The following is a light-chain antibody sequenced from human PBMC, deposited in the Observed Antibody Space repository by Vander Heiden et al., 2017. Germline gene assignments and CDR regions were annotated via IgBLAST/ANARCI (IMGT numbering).Light chain of an antibody. J-gene: IGLJ2*01. CDR3: CSNGDTDNYT. V-gene: IGLV2-11*01. CDR1: SRDVGGYKY. Sequence: QSALTQPRSVSGSPGQSVTISCTGTSRDVGGYKYVSWYQTNPSKAPHIMIFDVDKRPAGVPGRFSGSKSGTTASLTISGLQAEDDADYYCCSNGDTDNYTFGGGTKLTVL. CDR2: DVD.